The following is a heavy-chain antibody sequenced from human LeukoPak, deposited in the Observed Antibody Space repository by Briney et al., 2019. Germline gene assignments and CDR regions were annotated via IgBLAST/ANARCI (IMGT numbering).Heavy chain of an antibody. CDR2: INTDGSAT. D-gene: IGHD6-19*01. Sequence: GGSLRLSCAASGFIFSTYWMHWVRQAPGKGLVWVSRINTDGSATTYADSVRGRFTISRDNSKNTLYLQMNSLRAEDTAVYYCARESRQWLVLGGVDYWGQGTLVTVSS. CDR3: ARESRQWLVLGGVDY. V-gene: IGHV3-74*01. CDR1: GFIFSTYW. J-gene: IGHJ4*02.